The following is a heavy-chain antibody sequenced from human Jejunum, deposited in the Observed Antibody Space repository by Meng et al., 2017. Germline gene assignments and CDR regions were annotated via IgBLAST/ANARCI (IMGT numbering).Heavy chain of an antibody. D-gene: IGHD1/OR15-1a*01. Sequence: QVQMLESGPVLVKPSETLSLTCTVSGGSITSTTNYWGWIRQPPGKALECIGSIYYSGSTHYNPSLKSRVIVSIDTSKDQFSLTLTSAAAADTAMYYCARNKTQGFFDIWGQGTLVTVSS. J-gene: IGHJ4*02. CDR2: IYYSGST. CDR3: ARNKTQGFFDI. CDR1: GGSITSTTNY. V-gene: IGHV4-39*01.